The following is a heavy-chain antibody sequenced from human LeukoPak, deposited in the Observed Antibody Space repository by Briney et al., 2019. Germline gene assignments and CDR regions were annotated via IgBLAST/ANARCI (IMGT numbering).Heavy chain of an antibody. D-gene: IGHD3-22*01. Sequence: EGSLRLSCAASGFTFSSYWMHWVRQAPGKGLVWVSRINTDGSSTSYADSVRGRFTISRDNAKNTLYLQMNSLRAEDTAVYYCARSKKGSSGYYFDYWGQGTLVTVSS. CDR2: INTDGSST. V-gene: IGHV3-74*01. J-gene: IGHJ4*02. CDR3: ARSKKGSSGYYFDY. CDR1: GFTFSSYW.